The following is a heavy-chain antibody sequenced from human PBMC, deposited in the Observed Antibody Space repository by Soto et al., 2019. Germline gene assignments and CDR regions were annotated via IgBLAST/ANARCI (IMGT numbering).Heavy chain of an antibody. D-gene: IGHD3-16*01. CDR2: LYPAGRA. CDR1: GFSVSSNY. J-gene: IGHJ4*02. Sequence: GSLRLSCAASGFSVSSNYVTWVRQAPGKGLKWVSVLYPAGRADYADSVKGRFTISTDNSKNTVFLHMNTLRADDTAVYFCARGLGRSYYDDTGHFHLDHWGQGTLVTVSS. CDR3: ARGLGRSYYDDTGHFHLDH. V-gene: IGHV3-53*01.